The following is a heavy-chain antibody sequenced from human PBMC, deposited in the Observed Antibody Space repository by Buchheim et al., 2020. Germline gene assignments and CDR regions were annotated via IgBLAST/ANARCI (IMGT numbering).Heavy chain of an antibody. CDR1: GYTFTGYY. Sequence: QVQLVQSGAEVKKPGASVKVSCKASGYTFTGYYMHWVRQAPGQGLEWMGWINPNSGGTNYAQKFQGWVTMTTDTSLSTAYMELSRLRSDDTAVYYCARCVYDILTGYCPYYFDYWGQGTL. D-gene: IGHD3-9*01. V-gene: IGHV1-2*04. CDR2: INPNSGGT. J-gene: IGHJ4*02. CDR3: ARCVYDILTGYCPYYFDY.